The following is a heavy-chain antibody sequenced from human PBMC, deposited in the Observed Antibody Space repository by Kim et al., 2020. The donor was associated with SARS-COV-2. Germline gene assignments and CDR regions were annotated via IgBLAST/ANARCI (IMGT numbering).Heavy chain of an antibody. J-gene: IGHJ4*02. V-gene: IGHV3-30*02. CDR3: TKYIRVQSRGESAFDV. D-gene: IGHD2-21*01. Sequence: DSVKGRCTISRDASKNTVYLHMDSLTTEDTGVYYCTKYIRVQSRGESAFDVWGQGTLVIVSS.